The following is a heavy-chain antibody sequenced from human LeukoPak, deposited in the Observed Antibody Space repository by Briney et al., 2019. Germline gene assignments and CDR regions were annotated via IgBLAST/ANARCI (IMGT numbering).Heavy chain of an antibody. Sequence: SVKVSCKASGGTFSSYAISWVRQAPGQGLEWMGGIIPIFGTANYAQKFQGRVTITADESTSTAYMELSSLRSEDTAVYYCARGLDIVVVPAATLYYYYYMDVWGKGTTVTVSS. V-gene: IGHV1-69*01. D-gene: IGHD2-2*03. CDR3: ARGLDIVVVPAATLYYYYYMDV. CDR2: IIPIFGTA. CDR1: GGTFSSYA. J-gene: IGHJ6*03.